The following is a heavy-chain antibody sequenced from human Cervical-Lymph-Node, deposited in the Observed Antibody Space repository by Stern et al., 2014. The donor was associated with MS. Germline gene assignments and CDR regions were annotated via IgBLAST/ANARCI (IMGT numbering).Heavy chain of an antibody. Sequence: VQLVESGPEVKKPGASLKVSCKASGYMFTTYGMHWVRQAPGQGLEWMGRIRGYNGNTAYAQRFQGRVTMTIDTSTTTAYMEMRSLRSDDTATYYCARGDGSGWFGLWGQGTLVTVSS. D-gene: IGHD6-19*01. CDR1: GYMFTTYG. CDR2: IRGYNGNT. CDR3: ARGDGSGWFGL. J-gene: IGHJ5*02. V-gene: IGHV1-18*01.